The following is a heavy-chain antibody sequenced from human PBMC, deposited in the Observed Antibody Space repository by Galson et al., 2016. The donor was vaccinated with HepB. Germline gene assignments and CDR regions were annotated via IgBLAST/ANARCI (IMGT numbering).Heavy chain of an antibody. CDR3: ARDWIFDN. V-gene: IGHV3-23*01. D-gene: IGHD3/OR15-3a*01. CDR2: IIGSGDST. CDR1: GFTFTNYA. J-gene: IGHJ4*02. Sequence: SLRLSCAASGFTFTNYAMTWVRQAPGKGLEWVSVIIGSGDSTYYANSVKGRFTITRDNPKNMIYLQMNSLRAEDTAVYYCARDWIFDNWGQGTPVTVSS.